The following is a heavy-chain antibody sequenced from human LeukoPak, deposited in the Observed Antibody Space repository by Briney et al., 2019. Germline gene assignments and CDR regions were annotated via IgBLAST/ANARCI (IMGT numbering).Heavy chain of an antibody. CDR2: INPNSGGT. J-gene: IGHJ6*02. Sequence: GASVKVCCKASGYTFTGYYMHWVRQAPGQGLEWMGWINPNSGGTNYAQKFQGRVTMTRDTSISTAYMELSRLRSDDTAVYYCARDKSTVTTIRYYYYYYGMDVWGQGTTVTVSS. D-gene: IGHD4-17*01. CDR1: GYTFTGYY. CDR3: ARDKSTVTTIRYYYYYYGMDV. V-gene: IGHV1-2*02.